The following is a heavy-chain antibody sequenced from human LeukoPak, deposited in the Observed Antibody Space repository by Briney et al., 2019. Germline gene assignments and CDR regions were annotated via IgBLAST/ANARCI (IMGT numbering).Heavy chain of an antibody. CDR3: ARHFLQLGRNFDY. CDR2: IYYSGST. V-gene: IGHV4-39*01. CDR1: GGSISSSSYY. D-gene: IGHD7-27*01. Sequence: SETLSLTCTVSGGSISSSSYYWGWIRQPPGKGLEWIGSIYYSGSTYYNPSLKSRVTISVDTSKNQFSLKLSSVTAADTAVYNCARHFLQLGRNFDYWGQGTQVTVSS. J-gene: IGHJ4*02.